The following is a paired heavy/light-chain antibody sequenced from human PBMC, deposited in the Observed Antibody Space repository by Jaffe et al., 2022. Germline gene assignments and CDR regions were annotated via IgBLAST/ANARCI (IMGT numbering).Heavy chain of an antibody. CDR2: ISDRSEYV. CDR3: ARDGTYSDYALGM. D-gene: IGHD4-17*01. J-gene: IGHJ3*02. CDR1: GFTFSTCS. Sequence: EEQLVESGGGLVKPGGSLRLSCAASGFTFSTCSMNWVRQAPGKGLEWVAAISDRSEYVYYADSVRGRFTISRDNAKNSLYLQMKSLRAEDTAVYYCARDGTYSDYALGMWGQGTMVTVSS. V-gene: IGHV3-21*01.
Light chain of an antibody. V-gene: IGKV1-17*03. CDR3: LQHNSYPYT. J-gene: IGKJ2*01. CDR2: ASS. Sequence: DIQMTQSPSAMSASVGDRVTITCRASQGISNYLAWFQQKPGKVPKRLIYASSSLQSGVPSRFSGSGSGTEFTLTISSLQPEDFATYYCLQHNSYPYTFGQGTKLEIK. CDR1: QGISNY.